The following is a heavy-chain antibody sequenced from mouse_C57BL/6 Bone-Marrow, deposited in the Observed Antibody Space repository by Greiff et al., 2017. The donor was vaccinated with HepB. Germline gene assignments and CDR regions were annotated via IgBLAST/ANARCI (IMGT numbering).Heavy chain of an antibody. J-gene: IGHJ3*01. V-gene: IGHV1-76*01. CDR1: GYTFTDYY. D-gene: IGHD5-1*01. CDR3: ARGSTYGFAY. Sequence: QVQLKESGAELVRPWASVKLSCKASGYTFTDYYINWVKQRPGQGLEWIARIYPGSGNTYYNEKFKGKATLTAEKSSSTAYMQLSSLTSEDSAVYFCARGSTYGFAYWGQGTLVTVSA. CDR2: IYPGSGNT.